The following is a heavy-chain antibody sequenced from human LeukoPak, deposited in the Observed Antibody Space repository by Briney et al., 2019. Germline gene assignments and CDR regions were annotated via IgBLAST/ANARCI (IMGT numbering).Heavy chain of an antibody. Sequence: GGSLRLSCAASGFTFSSYAMSWVRQAPGKGLXXXXXXXXSGGSTYYADSVKGRFTISRDNSKNTLYLQMNSLRAEDTAVYYCAKVPSVYCSSTSCYLDYWGQGTLVTVSS. CDR1: GFTFSSYA. D-gene: IGHD2-2*01. J-gene: IGHJ4*02. CDR2: XXXSGGST. V-gene: IGHV3-23*01. CDR3: AKVPSVYCSSTSCYLDY.